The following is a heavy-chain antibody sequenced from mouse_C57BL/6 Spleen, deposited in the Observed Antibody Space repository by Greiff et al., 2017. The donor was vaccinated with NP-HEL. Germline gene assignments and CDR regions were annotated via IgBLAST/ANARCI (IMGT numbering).Heavy chain of an antibody. J-gene: IGHJ2*01. V-gene: IGHV1-64*01. Sequence: QVQLQQPGAELVKPGASVKLSCKASGYTFTSYWMHWVKQRPGQGLEWIGMIHPNSGSTNYNEKFKSKATLTVDKSSSTAYMQLSSLTSEDSAVYYCARAPGLHYFDYWGQGTTLTVSS. CDR2: IHPNSGST. CDR1: GYTFTSYW. D-gene: IGHD3-3*01. CDR3: ARAPGLHYFDY.